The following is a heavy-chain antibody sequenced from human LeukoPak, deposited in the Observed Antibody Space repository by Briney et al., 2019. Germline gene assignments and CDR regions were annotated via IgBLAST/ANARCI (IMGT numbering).Heavy chain of an antibody. CDR3: ARAGNTRFDY. J-gene: IGHJ4*02. CDR1: GFTFSSYA. Sequence: RSGGSLRLSCAASGFTFSSYAMSWVRQAPGKGLEWVSSISGSDGSTYYADSVKGRFTISRDNSKNTLYLRMNSLRAEDTAVYYCARAGNTRFDYWGQGTLVTVSS. V-gene: IGHV3-23*01. D-gene: IGHD2/OR15-2a*01. CDR2: ISGSDGST.